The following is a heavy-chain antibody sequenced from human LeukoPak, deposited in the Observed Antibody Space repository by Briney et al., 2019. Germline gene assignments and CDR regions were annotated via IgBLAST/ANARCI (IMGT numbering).Heavy chain of an antibody. CDR1: GFTFSNYA. CDR2: ISDDGSNK. Sequence: GRSLRLSCAASGFTFSNYAMHWVRPAPGKGLGWVAGISDDGSNKYYGDSVKGRFTISRDNSKNTVYLQMNSLRAEDTAVYYCAKDRYSSGWYSDFDYWGQGTLVTVSS. J-gene: IGHJ4*02. D-gene: IGHD6-19*01. V-gene: IGHV3-30*18. CDR3: AKDRYSSGWYSDFDY.